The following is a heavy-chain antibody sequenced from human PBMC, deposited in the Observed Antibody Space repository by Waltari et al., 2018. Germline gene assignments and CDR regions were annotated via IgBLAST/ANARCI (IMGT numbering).Heavy chain of an antibody. D-gene: IGHD5-12*01. J-gene: IGHJ5*02. CDR1: GGSISSGGYY. V-gene: IGHV4-31*03. CDR2: IYYSGRN. Sequence: QVQLQESGPGLVKPSQTLSLTCTVSGGSISSGGYYWSWIRQHPGKGLEWIGYIYYSGRNYYNPSLKSRVTISVDTSKNQFSLKLSSVTAADTAVYYCARGRDIVATSGWFDPWGQGTLVTVSS. CDR3: ARGRDIVATSGWFDP.